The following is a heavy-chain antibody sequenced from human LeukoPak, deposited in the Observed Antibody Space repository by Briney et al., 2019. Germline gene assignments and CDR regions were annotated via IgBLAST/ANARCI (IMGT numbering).Heavy chain of an antibody. J-gene: IGHJ2*01. CDR1: GGSISSYH. Sequence: SETLSLTCTVSGGSISSYHWNWIRQPPGKGLEWIGSIYYAGSTYYNPSLKSRVTLSVDTSTNHFSLNIKSVNAADTAMYYCARGRRIVVLPGRGYFDLWGRGTLVTVSS. CDR2: IYYAGST. CDR3: ARGRRIVVLPGRGYFDL. D-gene: IGHD4/OR15-4a*01. V-gene: IGHV4-59*08.